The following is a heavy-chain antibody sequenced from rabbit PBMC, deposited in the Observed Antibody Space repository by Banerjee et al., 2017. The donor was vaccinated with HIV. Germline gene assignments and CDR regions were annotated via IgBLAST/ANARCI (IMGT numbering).Heavy chain of an antibody. Sequence: QSLEESGGDLVKPGASLTLTCTASGFSFSSGYWICWVRQAPGKGLEWIACIYAGSSGTNNYASWAKGRFTISKTSSPTVTLQMTSLTAADTASYFCARDLAGVIGWNFNLWGPGTLVTVS. J-gene: IGHJ4*01. V-gene: IGHV1S40*01. CDR2: IYAGSSGTN. CDR1: GFSFSSGYW. CDR3: ARDLAGVIGWNFNL. D-gene: IGHD4-1*01.